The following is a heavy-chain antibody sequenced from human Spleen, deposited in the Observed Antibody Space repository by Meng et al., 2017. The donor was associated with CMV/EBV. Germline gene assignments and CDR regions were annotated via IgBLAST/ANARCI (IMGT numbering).Heavy chain of an antibody. CDR2: IRYDGSNK. CDR1: GFTFSSYG. V-gene: IGHV3-30*02. Sequence: GGSLRLSCAASGFTFSSYGMHWVRQAPGKGLEWVAFIRYDGSNKYYADSVKGRFTISRDNSKNTLYLQMNSLRAEDTAVYYCAKDREYIVVVPAALDYWGQGTLATVSS. J-gene: IGHJ4*02. CDR3: AKDREYIVVVPAALDY. D-gene: IGHD2-2*01.